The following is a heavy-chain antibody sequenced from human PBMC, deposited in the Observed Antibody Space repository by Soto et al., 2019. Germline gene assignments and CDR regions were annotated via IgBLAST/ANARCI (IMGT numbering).Heavy chain of an antibody. CDR3: ARHVVDY. J-gene: IGHJ4*02. CDR1: GFTFSDSA. Sequence: EVQLVESGGGLVQPGGSLKLSCAASGFTFSDSAIHWVRQAPGKGLEWVGRIRSKPYSYATEYAAAVKGRFTISRDDSRNTAHLQMNSLKTEDTAVYYCARHVVDYWGQGTRVTVSS. CDR2: IRSKPYSYAT. V-gene: IGHV3-73*01. D-gene: IGHD2-15*01.